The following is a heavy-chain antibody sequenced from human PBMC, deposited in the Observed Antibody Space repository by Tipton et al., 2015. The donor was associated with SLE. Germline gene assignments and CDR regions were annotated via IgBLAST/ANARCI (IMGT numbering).Heavy chain of an antibody. D-gene: IGHD3-16*01. CDR1: GDSFTSAAYH. CDR2: MYVSGSA. J-gene: IGHJ4*02. V-gene: IGHV4-61*02. Sequence: TLSLTCTVSGDSFTSAAYHWSWVRQPAGKGLEWIGRMYVSGSANYNPSLESRVTISLDTSKKQFSLQLTSVTAADTAVYFCARGNDYIWGFDYWGRGTLVPVSS. CDR3: ARGNDYIWGFDY.